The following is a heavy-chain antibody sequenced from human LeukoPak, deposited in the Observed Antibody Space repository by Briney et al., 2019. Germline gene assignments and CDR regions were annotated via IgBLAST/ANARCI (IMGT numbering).Heavy chain of an antibody. J-gene: IGHJ4*02. CDR2: IAYDGSRA. V-gene: IGHV3-33*01. Sequence: GGSLRLSCAGSGFTIGGYGMHWFRQAPGKGLEWVAVIAYDGSRAFYADSVKGRFTISRDNSKNTMSVQMDDLRAEDTAVYYCTRYNNDHFDYWGQGTLVTVSS. D-gene: IGHD1-14*01. CDR1: GFTIGGYG. CDR3: TRYNNDHFDY.